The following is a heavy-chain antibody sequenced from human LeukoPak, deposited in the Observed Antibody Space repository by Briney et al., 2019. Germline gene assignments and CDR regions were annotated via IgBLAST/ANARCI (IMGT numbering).Heavy chain of an antibody. CDR3: AKGSDPAYFDY. CDR1: GFTFSTYA. CDR2: ISGSGGST. V-gene: IGHV3-23*01. Sequence: PGGSLRLSCAASGFTFSTYAMSWVRQAPGKGLEWVSTISGSGGSTYYADSVKGRFTISRDNSKNTLYLQMNSLRADDTAVYYWAKGSDPAYFDYWGQGTLVTVSS. J-gene: IGHJ4*02.